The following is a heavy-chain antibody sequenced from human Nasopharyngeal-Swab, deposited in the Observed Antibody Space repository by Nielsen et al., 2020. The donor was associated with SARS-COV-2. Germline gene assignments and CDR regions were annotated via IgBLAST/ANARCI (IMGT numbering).Heavy chain of an antibody. CDR1: GGSISSSSYY. D-gene: IGHD2-2*01. CDR2: IYYSGST. J-gene: IGHJ4*02. Sequence: SETLSLTSTVSGGSISSSSYYWGWILQPPGKGLEWIGRIYYSGSTYYNPPLKSRVTISVDTSKNQFSLELRSVTAADTGVYFCARGPDQFHSFDNWDQGRLVTVSS. V-gene: IGHV4-39*01. CDR3: ARGPDQFHSFDN.